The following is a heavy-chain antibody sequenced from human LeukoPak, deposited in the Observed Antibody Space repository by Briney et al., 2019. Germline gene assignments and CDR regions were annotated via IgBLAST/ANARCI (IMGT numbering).Heavy chain of an antibody. Sequence: GAPVRVSCKASGHTSTTFHMEWLRQAPGQRLEWMGWINVGSGDTMYSQKFQDRVTLTRDTSANTVYMEVSSLRSEDTAVYYCAILADAWFGDFDYWGQGTLVTVSS. CDR1: GHTSTTFH. D-gene: IGHD3-10*01. J-gene: IGHJ4*02. CDR3: AILADAWFGDFDY. V-gene: IGHV1-3*01. CDR2: INVGSGDT.